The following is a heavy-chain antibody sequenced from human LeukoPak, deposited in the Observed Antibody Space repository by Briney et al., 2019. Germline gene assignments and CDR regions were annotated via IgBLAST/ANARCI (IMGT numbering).Heavy chain of an antibody. CDR2: IKSETDGGTI. CDR3: TTLGCGTCSSQEY. CDR1: GFTFSNAW. Sequence: GGSLRLSCAASGFTFSNAWMTWVRQAPGKGLEWVGRIKSETDGGTIDYAAPVKGRFTISRDDSKSALYLQMNSLKTEDTAVHYCTTLGCGTCSSQEYWGQGALVTVSS. V-gene: IGHV3-15*01. J-gene: IGHJ4*02. D-gene: IGHD2-15*01.